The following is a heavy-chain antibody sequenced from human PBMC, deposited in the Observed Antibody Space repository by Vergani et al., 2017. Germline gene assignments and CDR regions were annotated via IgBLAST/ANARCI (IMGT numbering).Heavy chain of an antibody. CDR2: IYSGGSST. D-gene: IGHD5-18*01. Sequence: EVQLLESGGGLVQPGGSLRLSCAASGFTFSSYAMSWVRQAPGKGLEWVSVIYSGGSSTYYADSVKGRFTISRANSKHTLYLQMNSLRAEDTAVYYCAKGIGGYSYGSGYYYYMDVWGKGTTVTVSS. V-gene: IGHV3-23*03. CDR1: GFTFSSYA. CDR3: AKGIGGYSYGSGYYYYMDV. J-gene: IGHJ6*03.